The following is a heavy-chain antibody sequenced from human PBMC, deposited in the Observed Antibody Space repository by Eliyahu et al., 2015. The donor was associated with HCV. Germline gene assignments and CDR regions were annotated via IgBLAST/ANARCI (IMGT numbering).Heavy chain of an antibody. V-gene: IGHV3-33*01. D-gene: IGHD6-13*01. CDR3: ARDPGDIAAAGFDY. Sequence: GKGLEWVAVIWYDGSNKYYADSVKGRFTISRDNSKNTLYLQMNSLRAEDTAVYYCARDPGDIAAAGFDYWGQGTLVTVSS. CDR2: IWYDGSNK. J-gene: IGHJ4*02.